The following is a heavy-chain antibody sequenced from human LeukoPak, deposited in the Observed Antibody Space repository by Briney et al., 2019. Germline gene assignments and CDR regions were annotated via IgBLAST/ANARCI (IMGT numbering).Heavy chain of an antibody. V-gene: IGHV3-30*18. D-gene: IGHD6-13*01. J-gene: IGHJ4*02. CDR3: AKIPVPASSSWYDY. CDR2: ISYDGSNK. CDR1: GFTFSSYG. Sequence: GGSLRLSCAASGFTFSSYGMHWVHQAPGKGLEWVAVISYDGSNKYYADSVKGRFTISRDNSKNTLYLQMNSLRAEDTAVYYCAKIPVPASSSWYDYWGQGTLVTVSS.